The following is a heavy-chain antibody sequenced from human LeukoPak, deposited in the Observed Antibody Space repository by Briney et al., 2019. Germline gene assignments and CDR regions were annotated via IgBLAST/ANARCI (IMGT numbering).Heavy chain of an antibody. CDR1: GGSISSYY. CDR3: ARSLVGELSFQFDY. J-gene: IGHJ4*02. CDR2: IYYSGST. Sequence: SETLSLTCTVSGGSISSYYWSWIRQPPGKGLEWIGYIYYSGSTYYNPSLKSRVTISVDTSKNQFSLKLSSVTAADTAVYYCARSLVGELSFQFDYWGQGTLVTVSS. V-gene: IGHV4-59*08. D-gene: IGHD3-16*02.